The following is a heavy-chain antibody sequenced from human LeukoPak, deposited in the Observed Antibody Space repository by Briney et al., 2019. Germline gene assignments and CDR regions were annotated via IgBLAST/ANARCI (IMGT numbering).Heavy chain of an antibody. Sequence: ASVKVSCKASGFTFTDYYMHWVRQAPGQGLEWMGWINPNSGDTNYAQKFQGRVTMTRDTSISTAYMELTRLRSDDTAIYYCARDSLLLWFGDLDYWGQGTLVTVSS. CDR1: GFTFTDYY. CDR3: ARDSLLLWFGDLDY. CDR2: INPNSGDT. D-gene: IGHD3-10*01. J-gene: IGHJ4*02. V-gene: IGHV1-2*02.